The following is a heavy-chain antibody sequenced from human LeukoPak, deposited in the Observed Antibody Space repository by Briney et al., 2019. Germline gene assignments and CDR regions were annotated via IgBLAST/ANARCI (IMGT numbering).Heavy chain of an antibody. Sequence: GGSLGLSCAASGFTFSSYAMSWVRQAPGKGLEWVSAISGSGGSTYYADSVKGRFTISRDNSKNTLYLQMSSLRAEDTAVYYCAKAYYGSGSDLDYWGQGTLVTVSS. CDR1: GFTFSSYA. CDR3: AKAYYGSGSDLDY. J-gene: IGHJ4*02. V-gene: IGHV3-23*01. CDR2: ISGSGGST. D-gene: IGHD3-10*01.